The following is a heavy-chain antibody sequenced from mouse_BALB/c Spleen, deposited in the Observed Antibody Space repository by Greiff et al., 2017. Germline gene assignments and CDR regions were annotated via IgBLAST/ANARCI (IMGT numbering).Heavy chain of an antibody. CDR1: GFTFSSYT. CDR3: TRDEGLGRRYFDY. Sequence: VKLMESGGGLVKPGGSLKLSCAASGFTFSSYTMSWVRQTPEKRLEWVATISSGGSYTYYPDSVKGRFTISRDNAKNTLYLQMSSLKSEDTAMYYCTRDEGLGRRYFDYWGQGTTLTVSS. D-gene: IGHD4-1*01. CDR2: ISSGGSYT. J-gene: IGHJ2*01. V-gene: IGHV5-6-4*01.